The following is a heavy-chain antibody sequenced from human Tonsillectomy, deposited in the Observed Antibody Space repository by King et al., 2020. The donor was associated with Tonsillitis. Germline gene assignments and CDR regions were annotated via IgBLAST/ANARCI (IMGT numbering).Heavy chain of an antibody. V-gene: IGHV3-48*02. CDR2: ISGSSTTI. CDR1: GFTFSSYS. J-gene: IGHJ3*02. D-gene: IGHD3-16*01. Sequence: VQLVESGGGLVQPGGSLRLSCAASGFTFSSYSMNWVRQAPGKGLEWVSYISGSSTTIYCADSVKGRFTISRDNAKNSLYLQMNSLRDEDTAVYYCVREGGMMPYDLDAFDIWGAGTMFTVSS. CDR3: VREGGMMPYDLDAFDI.